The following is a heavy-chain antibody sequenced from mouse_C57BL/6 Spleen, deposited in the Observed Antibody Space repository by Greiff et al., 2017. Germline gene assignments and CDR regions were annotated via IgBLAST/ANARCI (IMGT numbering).Heavy chain of an antibody. J-gene: IGHJ3*01. D-gene: IGHD3-3*01. Sequence: EVKLVESGGGLVQSGRSLRLSCATSGFTFSDFYMEWVRQAPGKGLEWIAASRNKANDYTTEYSASVKGRFIVSRDTSQSILYLQMNALRAEDTAIYYCARDAEGRFAYWGQGTLVTVSA. CDR2: SRNKANDYTT. CDR3: ARDAEGRFAY. V-gene: IGHV7-1*01. CDR1: GFTFSDFY.